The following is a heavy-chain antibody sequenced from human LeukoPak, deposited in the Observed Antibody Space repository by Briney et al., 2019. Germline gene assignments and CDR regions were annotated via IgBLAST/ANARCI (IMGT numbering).Heavy chain of an antibody. Sequence: GESLRISCKGSGYSFTNYWIAWVRQMPGKGLEWMGVIYPGDSDTRYSPSFQGQVTISADKSISTAYLQWSGLKASDTAMYYCAGWMTTRNFDYWGQGTLVTVSS. CDR2: IYPGDSDT. CDR3: AGWMTTRNFDY. J-gene: IGHJ4*02. V-gene: IGHV5-51*01. D-gene: IGHD4-17*01. CDR1: GYSFTNYW.